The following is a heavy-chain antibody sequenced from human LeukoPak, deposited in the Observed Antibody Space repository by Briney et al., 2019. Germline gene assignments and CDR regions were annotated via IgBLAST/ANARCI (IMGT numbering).Heavy chain of an antibody. V-gene: IGHV3-48*03. CDR2: ISSSGSTI. J-gene: IGHJ4*02. CDR3: ARDLGTSWVLDY. D-gene: IGHD6-13*01. CDR1: GFMYSSCA. Sequence: GGSLRLSCAASGFMYSSCAMNWVRQAPGKGLEWVSYISSSGSTISYADSVKGRFTISRDNAKNSLYLQINSLRAEDTAVYYCARDLGTSWVLDYWGQGTLVTVSS.